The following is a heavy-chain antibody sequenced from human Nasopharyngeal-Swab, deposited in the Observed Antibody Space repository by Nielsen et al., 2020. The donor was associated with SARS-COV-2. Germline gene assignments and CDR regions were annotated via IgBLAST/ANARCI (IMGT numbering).Heavy chain of an antibody. J-gene: IGHJ4*02. CDR2: INAGNGNT. D-gene: IGHD3-22*01. Sequence: ASVKVSCKASGYTFTSYAMHWVRQAPGQRLEWMGWINAGNGNTKYSQKFQGRVTITRDTSASTAYMELSSLRSEDTAVYYCARALDSSGYYPGYWGQGTLVTVSS. CDR3: ARALDSSGYYPGY. CDR1: GYTFTSYA. V-gene: IGHV1-3*01.